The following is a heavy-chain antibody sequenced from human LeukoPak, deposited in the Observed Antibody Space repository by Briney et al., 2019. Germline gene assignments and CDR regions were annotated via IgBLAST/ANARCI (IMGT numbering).Heavy chain of an antibody. Sequence: PGGSLRLSCGAFGFTFSSYWMHWVRQAPGKGLVWVSRINGDGRSTNYADSVKGRFTISRDNAKNTLYLQMNSLRAEDTAVYYCARDYFGYSGYDPTGQGTLVTVSS. CDR1: GFTFSSYW. D-gene: IGHD5-12*01. J-gene: IGHJ5*02. V-gene: IGHV3-74*01. CDR2: INGDGRST. CDR3: ARDYFGYSGYDP.